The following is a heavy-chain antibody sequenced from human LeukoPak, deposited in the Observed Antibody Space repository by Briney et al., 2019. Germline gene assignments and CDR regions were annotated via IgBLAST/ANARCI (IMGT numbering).Heavy chain of an antibody. CDR3: ARPRIMGAPGDFQH. Sequence: SETLSLTCAVYGGSFSGYYWSWIRQPQGKGLEWIGEINHSGSTNYNPSLKSRVTISVDTSKNQFSLKLSSVTAADTAVYYCARPRIMGAPGDFQHWGQGTLVTVSS. CDR2: INHSGST. CDR1: GGSFSGYY. J-gene: IGHJ1*01. D-gene: IGHD1-26*01. V-gene: IGHV4-34*01.